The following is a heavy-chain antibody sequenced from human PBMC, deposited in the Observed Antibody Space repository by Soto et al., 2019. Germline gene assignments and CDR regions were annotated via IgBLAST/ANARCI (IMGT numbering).Heavy chain of an antibody. CDR1: GFTFSSYS. J-gene: IGHJ3*02. D-gene: IGHD6-19*01. Sequence: GGSLRLSCAASGFTFSSYSMNWVRQAPGKGLEWVSSISSSSSYIYYADSVKGRFTISRDNAKNSLYLQMNSLRAEDTAVYYCARPQWLGDLDAFDIWGQGTMVTVSS. CDR3: ARPQWLGDLDAFDI. CDR2: ISSSSSYI. V-gene: IGHV3-21*01.